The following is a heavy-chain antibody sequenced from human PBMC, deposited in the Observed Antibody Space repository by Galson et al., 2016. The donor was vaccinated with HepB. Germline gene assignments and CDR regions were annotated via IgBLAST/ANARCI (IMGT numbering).Heavy chain of an antibody. V-gene: IGHV6-1*01. CDR3: ARSPWLVSYFDY. CDR2: TYYRSKWYN. Sequence: CAISGDSVSNNRVAWNWIRQSPSRGLEWLGRTYYRSKWYNDYAVAVKGRITINPDTSKNHFSLQLNSVSPEDTAVYFCARSPWLVSYFDYWGQGALVTVSS. D-gene: IGHD6-19*01. J-gene: IGHJ4*01. CDR1: GDSVSNNRVA.